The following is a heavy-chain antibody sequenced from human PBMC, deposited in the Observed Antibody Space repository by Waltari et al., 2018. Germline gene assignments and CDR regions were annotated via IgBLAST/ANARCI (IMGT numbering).Heavy chain of an antibody. Sequence: QVQLVQSGAEVKKPGSSVKVSCKASGGTFSSYAISWVRQAPGQGLEWMGRSSPIFGTATDAQKCQGRVTITADESTSTAYMELSSLRSEDTAVYYCAREGGYEDYGDSQRYFDYWGQGTLVTVSS. CDR3: AREGGYEDYGDSQRYFDY. CDR2: SSPIFGTA. D-gene: IGHD4-17*01. V-gene: IGHV1-69*15. CDR1: GGTFSSYA. J-gene: IGHJ4*02.